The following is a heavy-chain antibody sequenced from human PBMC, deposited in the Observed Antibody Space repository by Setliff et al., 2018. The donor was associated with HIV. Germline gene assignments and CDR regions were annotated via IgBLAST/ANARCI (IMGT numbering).Heavy chain of an antibody. CDR1: GASISRDS. Sequence: SETLSLTCTVSGASISRDSWSWIRQSPGKGLEWIGFILNREITNYNPSLQSRVSISMDTSKNQFSLKLHSVTAADTAIYHCAKGGASSHWLGPWGQGTLVTVSS. J-gene: IGHJ5*02. CDR3: AKGGASSHWLGP. V-gene: IGHV4-59*01. CDR2: ILNREIT. D-gene: IGHD3-16*01.